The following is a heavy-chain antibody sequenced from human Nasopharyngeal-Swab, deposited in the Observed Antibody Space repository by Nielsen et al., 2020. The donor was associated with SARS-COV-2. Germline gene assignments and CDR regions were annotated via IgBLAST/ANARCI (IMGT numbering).Heavy chain of an antibody. CDR3: ARDWRQLVSYYFDY. V-gene: IGHV3-30-3*01. CDR2: ISYDGSNK. D-gene: IGHD6-13*01. J-gene: IGHJ4*02. Sequence: GESLKISCAASGFTFSSYAMHWVRPAPGKGLEWVAVISYDGSNKYYADSVKGRFTISRDNSKNTLYLQMNSLRAEDTAVYYCARDWRQLVSYYFDYWGQGTLVTVSS. CDR1: GFTFSSYA.